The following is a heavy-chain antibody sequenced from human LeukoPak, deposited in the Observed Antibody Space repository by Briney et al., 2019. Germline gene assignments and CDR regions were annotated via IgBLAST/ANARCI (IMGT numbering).Heavy chain of an antibody. Sequence: PGRSLRLSCAASGFTFSTYAMHWVRQAPGKGLEWVAVISYDGSNKSYADSVKGRFTISRDNSKNTLYLQMNSLRAEDTAVYYCARVRGSGSFWFDPWGQGTLVTVSS. J-gene: IGHJ5*02. D-gene: IGHD3-10*01. CDR2: ISYDGSNK. CDR1: GFTFSTYA. CDR3: ARVRGSGSFWFDP. V-gene: IGHV3-30*04.